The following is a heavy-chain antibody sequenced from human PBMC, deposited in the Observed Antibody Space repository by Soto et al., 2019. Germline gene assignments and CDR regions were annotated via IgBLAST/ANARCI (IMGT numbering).Heavy chain of an antibody. Sequence: QPQLQESGSGLVKPSQTLSLTCAVSGGSISSGGYSWSWIRQPPGKGLEWIGYIYHSGSTYYNPSLKSRVTISVDRSKNQFSLKLSSVTAADTAVYYCAREGAAAGRATGNWFDPWGQGTLVTVSS. J-gene: IGHJ5*02. CDR2: IYHSGST. V-gene: IGHV4-30-2*01. CDR1: GGSISSGGYS. D-gene: IGHD6-13*01. CDR3: AREGAAAGRATGNWFDP.